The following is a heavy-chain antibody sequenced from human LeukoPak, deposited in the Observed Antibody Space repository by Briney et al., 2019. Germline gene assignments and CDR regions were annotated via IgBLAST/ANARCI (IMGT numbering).Heavy chain of an antibody. CDR3: ARERDDYYFDY. V-gene: IGHV3-48*04. Sequence: PGGSLRLSCAASGFIFSDYSMNWVRQAPGKGLEWVSYISRSGTIISYADSVRGRLTISRDNAKNSLYLQMNSLRAEDTAVYYCARERDDYYFDYWGQGTLVTVSS. CDR1: GFIFSDYS. J-gene: IGHJ4*02. CDR2: ISRSGTII. D-gene: IGHD3-3*01.